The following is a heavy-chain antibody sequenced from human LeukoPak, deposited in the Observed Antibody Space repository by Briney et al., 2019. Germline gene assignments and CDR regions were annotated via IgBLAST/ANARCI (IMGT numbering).Heavy chain of an antibody. D-gene: IGHD3-22*01. J-gene: IGHJ4*02. V-gene: IGHV4-39*01. CDR2: FYYSGST. CDR1: GDSISSSSYY. Sequence: PSETLSLTCTVSGDSISSSSYYWGWIRQPPGKGLEWIGTFYYSGSTYYNPSLKSRVTISVDTSKNQFSLKLSSVTAADTAVYYCAGRLDSSGYLIIDYWGQGTLVTVSS. CDR3: AGRLDSSGYLIIDY.